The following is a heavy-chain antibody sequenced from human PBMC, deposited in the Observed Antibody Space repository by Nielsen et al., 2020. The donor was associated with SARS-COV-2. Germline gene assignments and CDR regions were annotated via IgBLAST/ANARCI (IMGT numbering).Heavy chain of an antibody. CDR1: GFTFSSYG. D-gene: IGHD6-19*01. CDR3: ARENGYSSGCSDY. V-gene: IGHV3-33*01. CDR2: IWYDGSNK. Sequence: GESLKISCAASGFTFSSYGMHWVRQAPGKGLEWVAVIWYDGSNKYYADSVKGRFTISRDNSKNTLYLQMNSLRAEDTAVYYCARENGYSSGCSDYWGQGTLVTVSS. J-gene: IGHJ4*02.